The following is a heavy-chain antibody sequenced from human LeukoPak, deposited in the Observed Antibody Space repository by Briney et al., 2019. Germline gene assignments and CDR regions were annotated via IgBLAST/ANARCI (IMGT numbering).Heavy chain of an antibody. Sequence: ASVKVSCKASGYTFTGYYMHWVRQAPGQGLEWMGWINPNSGGTNYAQKFQGRVTMTRDTSISTAYMELSRLRSDATAVYYCARAPPLRDDFWSGYYNALGYFQHWGQGTLVTVSS. J-gene: IGHJ1*01. V-gene: IGHV1-2*02. CDR3: ARAPPLRDDFWSGYYNALGYFQH. CDR1: GYTFTGYY. D-gene: IGHD3-3*01. CDR2: INPNSGGT.